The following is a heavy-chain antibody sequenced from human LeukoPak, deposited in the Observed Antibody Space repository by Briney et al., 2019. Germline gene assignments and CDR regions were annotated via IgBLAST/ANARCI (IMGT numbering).Heavy chain of an antibody. D-gene: IGHD2-21*02. Sequence: GRSLRLSCAASGFTFSSYGMHWVRQAPGKGLEWVAVIWYDGSNKYYADSVKGRFTISRDNSKNTLYLQMNSLRAEDTAVYYCAKDRSVVVTATIDCWGQGTQVTVSS. CDR3: AKDRSVVVTATIDC. CDR2: IWYDGSNK. CDR1: GFTFSSYG. V-gene: IGHV3-33*06. J-gene: IGHJ4*02.